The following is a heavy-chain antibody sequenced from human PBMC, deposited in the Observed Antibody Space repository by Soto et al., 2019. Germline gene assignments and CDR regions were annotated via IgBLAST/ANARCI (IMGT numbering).Heavy chain of an antibody. D-gene: IGHD3-16*02. CDR3: ARHSRFYDYVWGSYRLGWFDP. CDR2: IYYSGST. Sequence: SETLSLTCTVSGGSISSYYWSWIRQPPGKGLEWIGYIYYSGSTNYNPSLKSRVTISVDTSKNQFSLKLSSVTAADTAVYYCARHSRFYDYVWGSYRLGWFDPWGQGTLVTVSS. V-gene: IGHV4-59*08. CDR1: GGSISSYY. J-gene: IGHJ5*02.